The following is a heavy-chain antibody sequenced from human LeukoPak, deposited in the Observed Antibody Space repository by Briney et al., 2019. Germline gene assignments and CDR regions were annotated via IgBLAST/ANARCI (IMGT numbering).Heavy chain of an antibody. CDR2: ISGSSGYI. D-gene: IGHD3-10*01. CDR1: GFTFSSYS. Sequence: GGSLRLSCVASGFTFSSYSMNWVRQAPGKGLEWVSSISGSSGYIYYADSVKGRFTISRDNSKNTLYLQMNSLRAEDTAVYYCARHGSGSYWTFIYWGQGTLVTVSS. J-gene: IGHJ4*02. V-gene: IGHV3-21*04. CDR3: ARHGSGSYWTFIY.